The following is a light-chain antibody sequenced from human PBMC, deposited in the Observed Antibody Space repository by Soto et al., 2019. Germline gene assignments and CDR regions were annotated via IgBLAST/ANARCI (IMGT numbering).Light chain of an antibody. J-gene: IGLJ1*01. CDR3: SSYTSSTFYV. V-gene: IGLV2-14*01. CDR2: EVS. CDR1: SSDVGGYNY. Sequence: LTQPASVSGSPGQSITISCTGTSSDVGGYNYVSWYQQHPGKAPKLMIYEVSNRPSGVSNRFSGSKSGNTASLTISGLQAEDEADYYCSSYTSSTFYVFGTGTKVTVL.